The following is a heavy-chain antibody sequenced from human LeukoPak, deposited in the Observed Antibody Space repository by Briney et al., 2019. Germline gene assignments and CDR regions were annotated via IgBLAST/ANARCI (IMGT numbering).Heavy chain of an antibody. CDR3: AKEGSIFGVVIRPYYFDY. CDR1: GFTFSSYG. Sequence: GGSLRLSCAASGFTFSSYGMHWVRQAPGKGLEWVAVITYDGSNKYYADSVKGRFTISRDNSKNTLYLQMNSLRAEDTAVYYCAKEGSIFGVVIRPYYFDYWGQGTLVTVSS. D-gene: IGHD3-3*01. J-gene: IGHJ4*02. CDR2: ITYDGSNK. V-gene: IGHV3-30*18.